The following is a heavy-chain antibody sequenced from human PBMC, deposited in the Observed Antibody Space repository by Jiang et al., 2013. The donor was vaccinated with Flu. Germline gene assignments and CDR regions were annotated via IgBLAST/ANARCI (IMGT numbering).Heavy chain of an antibody. V-gene: IGHV5-10-1*01. D-gene: IGHD6-25*01. CDR1: GYTFTNYW. Sequence: GAEVKKPGESLTLSCKTSGYTFTNYWITWARQMPGKGLEWMGRIDPRSSYTSYSPSFQGHVTLTVDKSIITAYLQWSSLEASDTAMYYCARHALGSSGWHYFDDWGQGTLVTVSS. CDR3: ARHALGSSGWHYFDD. J-gene: IGHJ4*02. CDR2: IDPRSSYT.